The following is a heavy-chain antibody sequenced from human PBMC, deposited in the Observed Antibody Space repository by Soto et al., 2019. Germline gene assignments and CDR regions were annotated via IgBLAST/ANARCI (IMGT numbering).Heavy chain of an antibody. J-gene: IGHJ4*02. CDR2: ISSSGSTI. CDR1: GFTFSSYE. Sequence: GGSLRLSCAASGFTFSSYEMNWVRQAPGKGLEWVSYISSSGSTIYYADSVKGRFTISRDNAKNSLYLQMNSLRAEDTAVYYCAREFYCSSTSCPFDYWGQGTLVTVS. V-gene: IGHV3-48*03. CDR3: AREFYCSSTSCPFDY. D-gene: IGHD2-2*01.